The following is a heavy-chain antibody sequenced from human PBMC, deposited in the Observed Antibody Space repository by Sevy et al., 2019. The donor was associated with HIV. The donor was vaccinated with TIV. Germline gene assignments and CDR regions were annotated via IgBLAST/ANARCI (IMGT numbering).Heavy chain of an antibody. D-gene: IGHD3-10*01. V-gene: IGHV3-23*01. J-gene: IGHJ4*02. CDR2: ISGSGGRT. Sequence: GGSLRLSCAASGFTFTSYAMSWVRQAPGKGLEWVSAISGSGGRTYYADSVKGRFTISRDNSKNTLNLQMNSLRAEETAIYYCSKRTSCVYGSSSGPLPSSRNDYWGQGTLVTVSS. CDR1: GFTFTSYA. CDR3: SKRTSCVYGSSSGPLPSSRNDY.